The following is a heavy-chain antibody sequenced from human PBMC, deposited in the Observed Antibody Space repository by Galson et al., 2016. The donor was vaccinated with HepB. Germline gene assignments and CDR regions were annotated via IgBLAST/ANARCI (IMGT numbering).Heavy chain of an antibody. Sequence: SVKVSCKVSGYTFSIHGISWVRQAPGQGLEWMGWISDYNGNTQYAQKVQGRVIMTRDTSTSTAYMELRSLRSDDTAVYYCAREIMVSGWKVLDHWGQGTLVTVSS. CDR2: ISDYNGNT. CDR3: AREIMVSGWKVLDH. J-gene: IGHJ4*01. V-gene: IGHV1-18*01. D-gene: IGHD5-18*01. CDR1: GYTFSIHG.